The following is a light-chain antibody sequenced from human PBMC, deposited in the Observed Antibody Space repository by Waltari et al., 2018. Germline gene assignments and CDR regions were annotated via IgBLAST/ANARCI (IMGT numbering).Light chain of an antibody. V-gene: IGLV2-14*01. CDR2: DVS. J-gene: IGLJ2*01. CDR3: SSYTSSSTFVV. CDR1: SRDVGGYNY. Sequence: QSALTQPASVSGSPGQSITIPCTGTSRDVGGYNYVSRYQQHPGKAPKLMIYDVSKRPSGVSNRFSGSKSGNTASLTISGLQAEDEADYYCSSYTSSSTFVVFGGGTKLTVL.